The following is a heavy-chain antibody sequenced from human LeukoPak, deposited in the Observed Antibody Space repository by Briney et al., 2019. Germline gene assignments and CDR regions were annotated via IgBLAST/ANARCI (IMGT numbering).Heavy chain of an antibody. Sequence: GGSLRLSCAASGFTFSIHEMKWVRQAPGKGLEWVSYISSSGSTIYYADSVKGRFTISRDNAKDSLFLQMNSLRVEDTAVYYCARDYDYGYYYGIDVWGKGTTVTVSS. CDR1: GFTFSIHE. J-gene: IGHJ6*04. CDR3: ARDYDYGYYYGIDV. CDR2: ISSSGSTI. V-gene: IGHV3-48*03. D-gene: IGHD4-17*01.